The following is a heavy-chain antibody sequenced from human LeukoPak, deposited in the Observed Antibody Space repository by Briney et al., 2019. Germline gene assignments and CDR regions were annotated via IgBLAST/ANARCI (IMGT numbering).Heavy chain of an antibody. J-gene: IGHJ4*02. V-gene: IGHV3-48*03. Sequence: GGSLRLSCAASGFTFSSYEMHWVRQTPGKGLEWASYITSSGSTMYYADSVKGRFTISRDNAKNSLYLQMSSLRAEDTAVYYCATLRPRQQLVVDHWGPGTLVTVSS. CDR1: GFTFSSYE. CDR3: ATLRPRQQLVVDH. D-gene: IGHD6-13*01. CDR2: ITSSGSTM.